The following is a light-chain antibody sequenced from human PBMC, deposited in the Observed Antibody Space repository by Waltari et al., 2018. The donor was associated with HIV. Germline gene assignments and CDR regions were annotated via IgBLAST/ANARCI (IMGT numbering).Light chain of an antibody. CDR2: EAS. J-gene: IGKJ3*01. V-gene: IGKV1-39*01. Sequence: DIQMTQSPFFLSASVGDRITITCRASQSVGSRLNWYQQKLGTAPKVLIYEASSLQSGVPSRFSGGGSGTYFTLTIGDLQPDDFATYYCQQSSRIPLTFGPGTKVD. CDR1: QSVGSR. CDR3: QQSSRIPLT.